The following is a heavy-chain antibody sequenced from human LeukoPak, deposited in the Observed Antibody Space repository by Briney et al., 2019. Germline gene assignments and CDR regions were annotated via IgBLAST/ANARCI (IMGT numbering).Heavy chain of an antibody. CDR1: GGSISSSSYY. J-gene: IGHJ4*02. Sequence: PSETLSLTCTVSGGSISSSSYYWGWIRQPPGKGLEWIGSIYYSGSTYYNPSLKSRVTISVDTSKNQFSLELNSVTAADTAVYYCATRGGNYYDSSGYFDYWARGTLVTVSS. CDR2: IYYSGST. CDR3: ATRGGNYYDSSGYFDY. V-gene: IGHV4-39*07. D-gene: IGHD3-22*01.